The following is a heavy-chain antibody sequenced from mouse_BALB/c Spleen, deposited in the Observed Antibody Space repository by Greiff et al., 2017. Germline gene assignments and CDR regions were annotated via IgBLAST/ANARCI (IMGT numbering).Heavy chain of an antibody. V-gene: IGHV3-8*02. CDR1: GDSITSGY. J-gene: IGHJ2*01. D-gene: IGHD1-1*01. CDR3: ARGATVVAPFDY. CDR2: ISYSGST. Sequence: EVKVVESGPSLVKPSQTLSLTCSVTGDSITSGYWNWIRKFPGNKLEYMGYISYSGSTYYNPSLKSRISITRDTSKNQYYLQLNSVTTEDTATYYCARGATVVAPFDYWGQGTTLTVSS.